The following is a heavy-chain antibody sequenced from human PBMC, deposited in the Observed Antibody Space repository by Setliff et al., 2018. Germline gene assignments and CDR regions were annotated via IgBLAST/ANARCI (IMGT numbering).Heavy chain of an antibody. D-gene: IGHD5-12*01. CDR2: VYYSGIA. J-gene: IGHJ4*02. CDR3: ARGGTFRYFDY. CDR1: GGSISTYY. Sequence: KPSETLSLTCTVSGGSISTYYWSWIRQPPGKGLGWIGYVYYSGIANYSPSLKSRLTISVDTSKNQFSLKLRSVTAADTAVYYCARGGTFRYFDYWGQGTPVTVSS. V-gene: IGHV4-59*01.